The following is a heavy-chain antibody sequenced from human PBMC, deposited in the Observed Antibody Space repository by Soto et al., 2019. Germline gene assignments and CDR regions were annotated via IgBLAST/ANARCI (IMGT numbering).Heavy chain of an antibody. CDR1: GFTFSSYA. J-gene: IGHJ6*02. V-gene: IGHV3-23*01. Sequence: LRLSCAASGFTFSSYAMSWVRQAPGKGLEWVSAISGSGGSTYYADSVKGRFTISRDNSKNTLYLQMNSLRAEDTAVYYCAKDNTGYSSSWYYYYYGMDVWGQGTTVTVSS. D-gene: IGHD6-13*01. CDR3: AKDNTGYSSSWYYYYYGMDV. CDR2: ISGSGGST.